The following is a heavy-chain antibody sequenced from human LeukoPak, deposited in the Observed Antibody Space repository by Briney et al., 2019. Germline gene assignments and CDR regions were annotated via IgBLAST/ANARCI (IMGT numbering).Heavy chain of an antibody. Sequence: PSETLSLTCAVYGGSFSGYSWSWIRQPPGKGLEWIGYIYHSGSTYYNPSLKSRVTISVDRSKNQFSLKLSSVTAADTAVYYCARREYGAFDYWGQGTLVTVSS. J-gene: IGHJ4*02. V-gene: IGHV4-30-2*01. CDR3: ARREYGAFDY. CDR2: IYHSGST. D-gene: IGHD4-17*01. CDR1: GGSFSGYS.